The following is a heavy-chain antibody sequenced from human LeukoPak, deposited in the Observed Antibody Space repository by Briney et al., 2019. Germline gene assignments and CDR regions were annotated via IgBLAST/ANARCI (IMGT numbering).Heavy chain of an antibody. V-gene: IGHV4-31*03. CDR1: GGSISSGGYY. CDR2: IYYSGST. J-gene: IGHJ5*02. Sequence: SQTLSLTCTVSGGSISSGGYYWSWIRQHPGTGLEWIGYIYYSGSTYHNPSLKSRVTISVDTSKNQFSLKLSSVTAADTAVYYCARAWAYYYDSSGYSNWFNPWGQGTLVTVSS. D-gene: IGHD3-22*01. CDR3: ARAWAYYYDSSGYSNWFNP.